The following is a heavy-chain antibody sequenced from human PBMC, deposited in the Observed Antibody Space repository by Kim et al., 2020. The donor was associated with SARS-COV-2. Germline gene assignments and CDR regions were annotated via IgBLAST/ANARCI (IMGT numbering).Heavy chain of an antibody. D-gene: IGHD6-13*01. CDR2: ISSNGGST. CDR3: VKGLSQQLAPIPFDY. J-gene: IGHJ4*01. V-gene: IGHV3-64D*09. Sequence: GGSLRLSCSASGFTFSSYAMHWVRQAPGKGPEYVSAISSNGGSTYYADSVKGRFTISRDNSKNTLYLQMSSLRAEDTAVYYCVKGLSQQLAPIPFDYWG. CDR1: GFTFSSYA.